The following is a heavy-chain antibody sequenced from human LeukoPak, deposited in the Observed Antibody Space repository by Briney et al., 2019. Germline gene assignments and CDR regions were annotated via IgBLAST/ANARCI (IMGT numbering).Heavy chain of an antibody. D-gene: IGHD2-2*01. CDR2: ISGSGVST. J-gene: IGHJ4*02. V-gene: IGHV3-23*01. CDR3: AKDRDCTSTSCYFYFDY. CDR1: GFTFSSYT. Sequence: GGSLRLSCAASGFTFSSYTMTWVRQAPGKGLEWASGISGSGVSTYYADSVKGRFTISRDNSKDTLYLQMNSLRAEDTAVYYCAKDRDCTSTSCYFYFDYWGQGIPVTVSS.